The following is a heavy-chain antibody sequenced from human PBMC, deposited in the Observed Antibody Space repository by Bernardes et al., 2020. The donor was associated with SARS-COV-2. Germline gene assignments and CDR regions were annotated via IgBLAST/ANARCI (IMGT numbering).Heavy chain of an antibody. D-gene: IGHD5-12*01. J-gene: IGHJ6*02. CDR1: GFTFSSYD. CDR2: ISFGGRTT. V-gene: IGHV3-23*01. CDR3: ARMISMGGFEPNSYYYGVDV. Sequence: GGSLRLSCAASGFTFSSYDMSWVRQTPGRGLESVSLISFGGRTTYYADSVRGRFTISRDNSQNTLYLRMNSLRAEDTAVFYCARMISMGGFEPNSYYYGVDVWGQGTTVTVSS.